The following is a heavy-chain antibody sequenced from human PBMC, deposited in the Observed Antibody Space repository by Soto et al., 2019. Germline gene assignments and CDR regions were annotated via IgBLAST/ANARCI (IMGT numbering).Heavy chain of an antibody. CDR1: GGTFSSYA. V-gene: IGHV1-69*01. CDR2: IIPITGTV. D-gene: IGHD6-6*01. CDR3: AREYSSSSQYLYFDV. Sequence: QVQLVPSGAEVKTPGSSVQVSCKVSGGTFSSYAIGWVRQAPGQGREWMGGIIPITGTVNYAQNFQGRVTITADESTTTDEMVLSSLRSEDTAGYYCAREYSSSSQYLYFDVWGRGTLVTVSS. J-gene: IGHJ2*01.